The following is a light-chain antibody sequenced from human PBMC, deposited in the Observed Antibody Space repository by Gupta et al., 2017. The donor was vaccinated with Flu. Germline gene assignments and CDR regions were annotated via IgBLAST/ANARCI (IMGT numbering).Light chain of an antibody. CDR1: QSVSSY. J-gene: IGKJ2*01. CDR2: DAS. CDR3: QQRSNRVT. Sequence: SPATLSLSPGERATLSCRASQSVSSYLAWYQQKPGQAPRLLSYDASNRATGIPARFSGSGSGTDFTLTISSLEPEDSAVYYCQQRSNRVTFGQGTKLEIK. V-gene: IGKV3-11*01.